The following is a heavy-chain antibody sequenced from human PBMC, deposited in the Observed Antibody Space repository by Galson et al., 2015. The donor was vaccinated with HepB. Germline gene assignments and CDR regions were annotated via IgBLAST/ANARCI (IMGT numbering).Heavy chain of an antibody. Sequence: SLRLSCAASGFTFSSYWMSWVRQAPGKGLEWVANIKQDGSEKYYVDSVKGRFTISRDNAKNSLYLQMNSLRAEDTAVYYCARSSGWYSSSPIDYWGQGTLVTVSS. J-gene: IGHJ4*02. CDR2: IKQDGSEK. CDR1: GFTFSSYW. CDR3: ARSSGWYSSSPIDY. D-gene: IGHD6-19*01. V-gene: IGHV3-7*03.